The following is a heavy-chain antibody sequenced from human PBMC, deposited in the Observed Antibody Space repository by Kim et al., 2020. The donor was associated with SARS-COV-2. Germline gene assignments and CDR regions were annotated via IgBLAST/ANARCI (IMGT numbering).Heavy chain of an antibody. CDR1: GFTLSSSW. CDR3: AGTALDRGALWEF. D-gene: IGHD1-26*01. Sequence: GGSLRLSCAASGFTLSSSWMHWVRQAPEKGLVWVSRIKSDGRTTHYEDSVKGRFTISRDNAKNTLYLQMNNLRAEDTAVYYCAGTALDRGALWEFWGQGTLVTVSS. CDR2: IKSDGRTT. J-gene: IGHJ4*02. V-gene: IGHV3-74*01.